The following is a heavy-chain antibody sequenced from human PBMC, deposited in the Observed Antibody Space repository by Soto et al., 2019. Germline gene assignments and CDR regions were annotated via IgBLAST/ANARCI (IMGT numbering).Heavy chain of an antibody. Sequence: EVQLVESGGGVVRPGGSLRLSCAAFGFRFDDYGMSWVRQVPGKGLEWVSGINRDGGSTSYADSVKGRFTISRDNAKNSLYLQMNSLRAEDTAFYYCARAPGFYGDFFDYGGQGTLVTVSS. CDR2: INRDGGST. CDR1: GFRFDDYG. CDR3: ARAPGFYGDFFDY. V-gene: IGHV3-20*04. J-gene: IGHJ4*02. D-gene: IGHD4-17*01.